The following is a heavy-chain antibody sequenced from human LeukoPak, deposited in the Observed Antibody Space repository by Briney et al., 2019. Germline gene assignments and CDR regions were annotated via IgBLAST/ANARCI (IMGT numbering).Heavy chain of an antibody. CDR3: AKAPGYCSSTSCYWFDY. D-gene: IGHD2-2*01. Sequence: LAGGSLRLSCAASGFTFSSYAMSWVRQAPGKGLEWVSAIGGSGGSTYYADDVKGRFTISRENSKNTLYLQMNSLRAEDTAVYYCAKAPGYCSSTSCYWFDYWGQGTLVTVSS. CDR2: IGGSGGST. J-gene: IGHJ4*02. CDR1: GFTFSSYA. V-gene: IGHV3-23*01.